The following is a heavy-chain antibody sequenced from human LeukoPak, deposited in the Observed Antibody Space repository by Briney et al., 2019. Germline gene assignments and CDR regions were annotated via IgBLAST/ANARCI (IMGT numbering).Heavy chain of an antibody. CDR2: INHSGST. V-gene: IGHV4-30-2*01. J-gene: IGHJ4*02. CDR3: ARLFGITGTPGGH. CDR1: GGSISSGGYS. D-gene: IGHD1-20*01. Sequence: SETLSLTCAVSGGSISSGGYSWSWIRQPPGKGLEWIGYINHSGSTNYNPSLKSRVTISVDTSKNQFSLKLSSVTAADTAVYYCARLFGITGTPGGHWGQGTLVTVSS.